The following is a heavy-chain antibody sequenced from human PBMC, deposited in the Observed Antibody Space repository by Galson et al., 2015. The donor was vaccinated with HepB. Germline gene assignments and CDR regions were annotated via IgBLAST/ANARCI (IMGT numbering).Heavy chain of an antibody. CDR3: ARDRPPGIAAAGSFQH. Sequence: SLRLSCAASTFIFSTYSMNWVRQAPGKGLEWVSYISSSSTTIYYADSVKGRSTISRDNAKNSLYLQMNSLTAEDTAIYYCARDRPPGIAAAGSFQHWGQGTLVTVSS. V-gene: IGHV3-48*04. J-gene: IGHJ1*01. CDR2: ISSSSTTI. D-gene: IGHD6-13*01. CDR1: TFIFSTYS.